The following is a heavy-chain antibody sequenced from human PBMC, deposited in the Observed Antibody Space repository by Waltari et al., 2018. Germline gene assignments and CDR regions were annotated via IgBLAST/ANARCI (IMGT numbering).Heavy chain of an antibody. CDR3: ARAIAAAGTHTPIFDY. D-gene: IGHD6-13*01. J-gene: IGHJ4*02. V-gene: IGHV1-69*02. CDR1: GGTFSSYT. CDR2: IIPILGIA. Sequence: QVQLVQSGAEVKKPGSSVKVSCKASGGTFSSYTISWVRQAPGQGLEWMGRIIPILGIANYAQKFQGRVTVTRDTSTSTVYMELSSLRFEDTAVYYCARAIAAAGTHTPIFDYWGQGTLVTVSS.